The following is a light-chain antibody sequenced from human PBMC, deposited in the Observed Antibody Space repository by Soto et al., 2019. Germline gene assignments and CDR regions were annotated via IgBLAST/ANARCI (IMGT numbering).Light chain of an antibody. CDR2: GAS. CDR1: QSGSSTY. J-gene: IGKJ1*01. V-gene: IGKV3-20*01. Sequence: ENLSTHVPTTLSLSPGERATLSCRVRQSGSSTYVAWHQQKLGQAPRLLIYGASSRATVVPDRFSGGWAGEDFTLTSSGVDPEDFVVYYCHQYGSSPLTFGQGTKVEIK. CDR3: HQYGSSPLT.